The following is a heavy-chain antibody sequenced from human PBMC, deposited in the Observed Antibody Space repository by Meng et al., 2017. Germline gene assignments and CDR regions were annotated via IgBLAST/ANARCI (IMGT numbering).Heavy chain of an antibody. D-gene: IGHD3-22*01. Sequence: ASVKVSCKASGYTFTSYAMHWVRQAPGQRLEWMGWINASNGNTKYSQKFQGRVTITRDTSASTAYMELSSLRSEDTAVYYCARAGFYDSSGYYRYNYYYGMDVWGQGTTVTVSS. CDR3: ARAGFYDSSGYYRYNYYYGMDV. CDR1: GYTFTSYA. J-gene: IGHJ6*02. CDR2: INASNGNT. V-gene: IGHV1-3*01.